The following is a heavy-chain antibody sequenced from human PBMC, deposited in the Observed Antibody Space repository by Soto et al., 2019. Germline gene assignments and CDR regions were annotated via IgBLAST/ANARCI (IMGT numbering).Heavy chain of an antibody. V-gene: IGHV1-18*01. J-gene: IGHJ4*02. D-gene: IGHD3-3*01. Sequence: ASVKVSCKASGYTFTSYGISWVRQAPGQGLEWMGWISAYNGNTNYAQKLQGRVTMTTDTSTSTAYMELSSLRSDDTAVYYCARVERDVWSGRYLLCDYWGQGTLVTVAS. CDR2: ISAYNGNT. CDR1: GYTFTSYG. CDR3: ARVERDVWSGRYLLCDY.